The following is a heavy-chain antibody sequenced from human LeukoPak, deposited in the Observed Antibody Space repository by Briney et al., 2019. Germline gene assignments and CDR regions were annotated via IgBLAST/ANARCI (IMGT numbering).Heavy chain of an antibody. V-gene: IGHV3-74*01. Sequence: GGSLRLSCAASGFTFSGFWMHWVRQAPGKGLVWVSCISFDGSDATYADSVKGRFTISRDNSKNTLYLQMNSLRAEDTAVYYCAKLQSDGLRTYYGMDVWGQGTTVTVSS. J-gene: IGHJ6*02. CDR1: GFTFSGFW. CDR2: ISFDGSDA. D-gene: IGHD4-23*01. CDR3: AKLQSDGLRTYYGMDV.